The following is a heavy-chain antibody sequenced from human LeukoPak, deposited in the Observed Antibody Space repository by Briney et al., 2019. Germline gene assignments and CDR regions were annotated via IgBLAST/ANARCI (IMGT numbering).Heavy chain of an antibody. CDR3: ARGEQQLVRPSGRQSRQPYYFDY. CDR1: GGSFSGYY. J-gene: IGHJ4*02. Sequence: SETLSLTCAVYGGSFSGYYWSWIRQPPGKGLEWIGEINHSGSTNYNPSLKSRVTISVDTSKNQFSLKLSSVTAADTAVYYCARGEQQLVRPSGRQSRQPYYFDYRGQGTLVTVSS. V-gene: IGHV4-34*01. D-gene: IGHD6-13*01. CDR2: INHSGST.